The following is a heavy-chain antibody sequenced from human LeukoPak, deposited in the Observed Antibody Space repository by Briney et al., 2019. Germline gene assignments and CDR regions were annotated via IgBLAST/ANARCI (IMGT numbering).Heavy chain of an antibody. CDR3: ARDGGTMVNYYGMDA. Sequence: SETLSLTCTVSGGSISSSSYYWGWIRQPPGKGLEWIGYIYYSGSTNYNPSLKSRVTISVDTSKNQFSLKLSSVTAADTAVYYCARDGGTMVNYYGMDAWGQGTTVTVSS. CDR2: IYYSGST. D-gene: IGHD3-10*01. V-gene: IGHV4-61*01. CDR1: GGSISSSSYY. J-gene: IGHJ6*02.